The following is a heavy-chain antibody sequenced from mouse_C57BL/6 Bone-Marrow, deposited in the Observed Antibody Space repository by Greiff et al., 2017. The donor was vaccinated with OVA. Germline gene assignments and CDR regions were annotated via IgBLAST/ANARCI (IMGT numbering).Heavy chain of an antibody. CDR2: IDPSDSYT. Sequence: QVQLQQPGAELVKPGASVKLSCKASGYTFTSYWMHWVKQRPGKGLEWVGEIDPSDSYTNYNQKFKGRATLTVDTSSSTAYMQISSLTSEDAAVYYCASAVFAYWGQGTLVTVSA. CDR1: GYTFTSYW. V-gene: IGHV1-50*01. CDR3: ASAVFAY. J-gene: IGHJ3*01.